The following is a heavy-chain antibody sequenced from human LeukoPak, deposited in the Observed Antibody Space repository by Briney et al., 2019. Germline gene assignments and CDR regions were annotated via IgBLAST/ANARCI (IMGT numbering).Heavy chain of an antibody. V-gene: IGHV4-39*07. CDR2: IHNSGST. Sequence: PSETLSLTCTVSGGSISSSAYHWGWIRQPPGKGLEWIGSIHNSGSTYYNPSLKSRVTISVRTSKNQFSLKVSSVTAADTALYYCARVPLSTAYLHYYSMDVWGKGTTVTVSS. J-gene: IGHJ6*03. CDR3: ARVPLSTAYLHYYSMDV. D-gene: IGHD2-21*02. CDR1: GGSISSSAYH.